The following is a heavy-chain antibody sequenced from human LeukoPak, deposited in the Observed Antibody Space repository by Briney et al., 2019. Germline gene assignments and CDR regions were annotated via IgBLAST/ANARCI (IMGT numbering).Heavy chain of an antibody. J-gene: IGHJ4*02. V-gene: IGHV3-53*01. CDR1: GFTVSSNY. Sequence: GGSLRLSCAASGFTVSSNYMSWVRQAPGKGLEWVSVIYSGGSTYCADSVNGRFTISRDNSKNTLYLQMNSLRAEDTAVYYCARRDGYNSQVDYWGQGTLVTVSS. CDR3: ARRDGYNSQVDY. D-gene: IGHD5-24*01. CDR2: IYSGGST.